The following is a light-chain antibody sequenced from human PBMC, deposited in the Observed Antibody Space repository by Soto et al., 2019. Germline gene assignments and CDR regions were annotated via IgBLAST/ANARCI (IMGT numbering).Light chain of an antibody. CDR3: AAWDDSLSGRV. Sequence: QSVLTQPASVSGSPGQSITISCTGTSSDVGGYNYVSWYQQHPGKAPKLMIYEVSNRPSGVSNRFSGSKSGTSASLAISGLRSEDEADYYCAAWDDSLSGRVFGGGTKVTVL. V-gene: IGLV2-14*01. CDR1: SSDVGGYNY. J-gene: IGLJ3*02. CDR2: EVS.